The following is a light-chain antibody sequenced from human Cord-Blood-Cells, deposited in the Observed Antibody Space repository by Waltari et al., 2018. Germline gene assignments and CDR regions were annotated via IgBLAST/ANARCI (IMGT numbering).Light chain of an antibody. V-gene: IGLV2-8*01. Sequence: QSALTQPPSASGSPGQSVTISCPGTSSDVGGYNYVSWYQQHPGKAPKLMIYEVSKRPSGCPDRFSGSKSGNTASLTVSGLQAEDEADYYCSSYAGSNNVVFGGGTKLTVL. CDR1: SSDVGGYNY. J-gene: IGLJ2*01. CDR3: SSYAGSNNVV. CDR2: EVS.